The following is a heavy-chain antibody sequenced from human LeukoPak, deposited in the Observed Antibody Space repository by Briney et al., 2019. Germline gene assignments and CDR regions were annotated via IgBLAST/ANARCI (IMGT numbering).Heavy chain of an antibody. CDR1: GFTFSSYW. CDR2: IKQDGSEK. D-gene: IGHD3-9*01. J-gene: IGHJ4*02. Sequence: PGGSLRLSCAASGFTFSSYWMSWVRQAPGKGLEWVANIKQDGSEKYYVDSVKGRFTISRDNAKNSLYLQMNSLRAEDTAVYYCARDQPSGSIFDWRTGPTTDFDYWGQGTLVTVSS. V-gene: IGHV3-7*01. CDR3: ARDQPSGSIFDWRTGPTTDFDY.